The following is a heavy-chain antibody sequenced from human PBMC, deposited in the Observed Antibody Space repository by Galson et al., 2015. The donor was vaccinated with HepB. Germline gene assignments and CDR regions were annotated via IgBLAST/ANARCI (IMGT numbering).Heavy chain of an antibody. Sequence: SVKVSCKASGGTFSSYAFSWVRQAPGQGLEWMGRIIPILGKVNYAQKFQGRVTITADIRTSTAYMELSSLRSEDTAVYYCARDEPGYCSRTSCYWVLDYWGQGTLVTVSS. V-gene: IGHV1-69*04. J-gene: IGHJ4*02. CDR1: GGTFSSYA. CDR2: IIPILGKV. CDR3: ARDEPGYCSRTSCYWVLDY. D-gene: IGHD2-2*01.